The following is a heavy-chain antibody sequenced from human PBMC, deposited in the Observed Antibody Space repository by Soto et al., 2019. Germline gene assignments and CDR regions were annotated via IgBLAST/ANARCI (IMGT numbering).Heavy chain of an antibody. J-gene: IGHJ5*02. V-gene: IGHV4-31*03. CDR2: IYYSGST. CDR3: ARERWRELEGNWFDP. CDR1: GGSISSGGYY. D-gene: IGHD1-1*01. Sequence: SETLSLTCTVSGGSISSGGYYWSWIRQHPGKGLEWIGYIYYSGSTYYNPSLKSRVTISVDTSKNQFSLKLSSVTAADTAVYYCARERWRELEGNWFDPWGQGTLVTVSS.